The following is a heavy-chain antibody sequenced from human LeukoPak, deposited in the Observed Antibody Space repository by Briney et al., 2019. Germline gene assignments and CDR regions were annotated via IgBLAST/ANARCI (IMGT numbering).Heavy chain of an antibody. CDR2: ISPSGDIT. CDR1: GFIFSSHG. CDR3: AKLGDILTGYPYYFDY. V-gene: IGHV3-23*01. Sequence: GGSLRLSCAASGFIFSSHGMNWVRQAPGKGLEWVSGISPSGDITYYADSVKGRFTISRDNSKNTLYLQMSSRRAEDTAVYYCAKLGDILTGYPYYFDYWGQGTLVTVSS. D-gene: IGHD3-9*01. J-gene: IGHJ4*02.